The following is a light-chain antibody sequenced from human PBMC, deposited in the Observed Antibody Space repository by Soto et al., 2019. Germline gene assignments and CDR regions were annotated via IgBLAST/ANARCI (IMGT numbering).Light chain of an antibody. Sequence: QSALTQPRSVSGSPGQSVTISCTGTTGDVGAYNFVSWYQLYPGKAPKLMIYDADKRPSGVPDRFSASKSGNTASLTISGLQAEDEADYHCCSYAGSFTWVFGGGTKLNVL. CDR2: DAD. CDR1: TGDVGAYNF. CDR3: CSYAGSFTWV. J-gene: IGLJ3*02. V-gene: IGLV2-11*01.